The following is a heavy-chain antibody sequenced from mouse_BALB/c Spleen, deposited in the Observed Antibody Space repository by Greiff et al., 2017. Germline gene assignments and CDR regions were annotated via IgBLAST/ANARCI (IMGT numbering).Heavy chain of an antibody. CDR3: ARGYYGSSFYAMDY. Sequence: EVHLVESGGGLVQPGGSRKLSCAASGFTFSSFGMHWVRQAPEKGLEWVAYISSGSSTIYYADTVKGRFTISRDNPKNTLFLQMTSLRSEDTAMYYCARGYYGSSFYAMDYWGQGTSVTVSS. V-gene: IGHV5-17*02. CDR2: ISSGSSTI. D-gene: IGHD1-1*01. CDR1: GFTFSSFG. J-gene: IGHJ4*01.